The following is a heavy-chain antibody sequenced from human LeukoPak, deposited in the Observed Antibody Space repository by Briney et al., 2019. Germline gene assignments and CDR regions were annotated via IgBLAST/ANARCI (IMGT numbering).Heavy chain of an antibody. CDR1: GGSIRNYY. CDR3: ARDREITKPYYYGMDV. V-gene: IGHV4-59*01. J-gene: IGHJ6*02. CDR2: ISHSGST. D-gene: IGHD3-3*01. Sequence: PSETLSLTCTVSGGSIRNYYWGWIRQPPGKGPEWIGYISHSGSTNYNPSLKSRVTISVDTSKNQFSVKLSPVTAADTAVYYCARDREITKPYYYGMDVWGQGTTVTVSS.